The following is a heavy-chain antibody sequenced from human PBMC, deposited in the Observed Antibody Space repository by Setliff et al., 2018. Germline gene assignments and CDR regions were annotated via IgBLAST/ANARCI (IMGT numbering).Heavy chain of an antibody. CDR3: ARGRNVAARLLDT. V-gene: IGHV4-59*11. Sequence: PSETLSLTCTVSGGSSSSHYWSWIRQPPGKGLEWIGYIHYSGTTNYNPSLKSRVTLSLDTSKDQFSLRMSSVSAADAAIYYCARGRNVAARLLDTWGQGSRVTVSS. J-gene: IGHJ5*02. CDR2: IHYSGTT. CDR1: GGSSSSHY. D-gene: IGHD6-6*01.